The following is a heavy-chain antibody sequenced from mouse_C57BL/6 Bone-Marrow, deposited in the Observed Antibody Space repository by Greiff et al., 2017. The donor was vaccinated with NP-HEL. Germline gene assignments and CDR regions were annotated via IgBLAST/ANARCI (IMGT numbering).Heavy chain of an antibody. CDR3: ARGYYGSGY. D-gene: IGHD1-1*01. CDR1: GYSITSGYY. CDR2: ISYDGSN. J-gene: IGHJ2*01. Sequence: DVKLQASGPGLVKPSQSLSLTCSVTGYSITSGYYWNWIRQFPGNKLEWMGYISYDGSNNYNPSLKNRISITRDTSKNQFFLKLNSVTTEDTATYYCARGYYGSGYWGQGTTLTVSS. V-gene: IGHV3-6*01.